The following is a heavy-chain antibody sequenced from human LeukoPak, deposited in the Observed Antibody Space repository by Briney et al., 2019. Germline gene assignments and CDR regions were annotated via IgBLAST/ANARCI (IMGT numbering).Heavy chain of an antibody. J-gene: IGHJ3*02. CDR2: ISYDGSIK. CDR3: AKDGYSSSWPNDAFDI. CDR1: GFTFSTYG. D-gene: IGHD6-13*01. V-gene: IGHV3-30*18. Sequence: GGSLRLSCAASGFTFSTYGMHWVRQAPGKGLEWVAIISYDGSIKYYADSVKGRFTISRDNSKNTVHLQMNSLRAEDTAVYCCAKDGYSSSWPNDAFDIWGQGTMVTVSS.